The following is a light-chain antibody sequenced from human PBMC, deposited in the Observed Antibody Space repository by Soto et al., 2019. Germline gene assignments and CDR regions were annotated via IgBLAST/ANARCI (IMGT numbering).Light chain of an antibody. CDR1: QSVSGN. V-gene: IGKV3-15*01. J-gene: IGKJ5*01. CDR3: QQYNHWPPN. CDR2: GAS. Sequence: EIVMTQSPATLSVSPGERATLSCRASQSVSGNLAWYQQKPGQAPRLLYGASTRATGIPARFSGSGSGTEFTLTISSLQSEDFAVYYCQQYNHWPPNFGQGTRLEIK.